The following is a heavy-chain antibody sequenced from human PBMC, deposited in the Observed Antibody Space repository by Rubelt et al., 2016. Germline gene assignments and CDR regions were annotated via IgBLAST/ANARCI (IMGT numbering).Heavy chain of an antibody. V-gene: IGHV1-18*01. CDR1: TFSSYG. J-gene: IGHJ3*02. Sequence: TFSSYGISWVRQAPGQGLEWMGWISAYNGNTNYAQKLQGRVTMTTDTSTSTAYMELRSLRSDDTAVYFCARVPTGGFLMHNAFDIWGQGTTITVSS. CDR2: ISAYNGNT. D-gene: IGHD4-23*01. CDR3: ARVPTGGFLMHNAFDI.